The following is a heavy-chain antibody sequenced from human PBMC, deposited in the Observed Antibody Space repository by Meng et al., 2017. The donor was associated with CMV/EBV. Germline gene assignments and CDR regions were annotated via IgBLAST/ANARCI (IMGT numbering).Heavy chain of an antibody. Sequence: SETLSLTCTVSGGSISSSSYYWGWIRQPPGKGLEWIGSIYYSGSTYYNPSLKSRVTISVDTSKNQFSPKLSSVTAADTAVYYCARNWQTNWFDPWGQGTLVTVSS. CDR2: IYYSGST. CDR3: ARNWQTNWFDP. J-gene: IGHJ5*02. CDR1: GGSISSSSYY. V-gene: IGHV4-39*07.